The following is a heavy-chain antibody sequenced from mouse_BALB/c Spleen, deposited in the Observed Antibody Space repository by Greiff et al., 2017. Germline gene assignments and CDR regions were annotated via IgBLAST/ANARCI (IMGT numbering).Heavy chain of an antibody. D-gene: IGHD2-2*01. Sequence: VQLQQSGAELVKPGASVKLSCKASGYTFTSYYMYWVKQRPGQGLEWIGEINPSNGGTNFNEKFKSKATLTVDKSSSTAYMQLSSLTSEDSAVYYCTVYGYDGFAYWGQGTLVTVSA. CDR2: INPSNGGT. J-gene: IGHJ3*01. CDR3: TVYGYDGFAY. CDR1: GYTFTSYY. V-gene: IGHV1S81*02.